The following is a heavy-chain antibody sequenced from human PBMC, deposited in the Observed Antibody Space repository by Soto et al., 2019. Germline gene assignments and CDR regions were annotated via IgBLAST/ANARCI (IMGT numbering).Heavy chain of an antibody. D-gene: IGHD2-15*01. CDR1: GYTFTSYA. V-gene: IGHV1-3*01. J-gene: IGHJ5*02. CDR2: INAGNGNT. CDR3: ARELDCSGGSCPYYNWFDP. Sequence: ASVKVSCKASGYTFTSYAMHCVRQAPGQRLEWMGWINAGNGNTKYSQKFQGRVTITRDTSASTAYMELSSLRSEDTAVYYCARELDCSGGSCPYYNWFDPWGQGTQVTVSS.